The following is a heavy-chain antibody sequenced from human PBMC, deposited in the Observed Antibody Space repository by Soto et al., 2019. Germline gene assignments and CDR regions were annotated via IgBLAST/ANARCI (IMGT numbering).Heavy chain of an antibody. D-gene: IGHD2-2*02. CDR2: IGAARDP. Sequence: PGGSLRLSCATSGFTFSNFDMHWVRQVPGKGLEWVSAIGAARDPYYLGSLEGRLTISRENAKNSVYLQMNDLRAGDSAVYYCARAYTGRLPRRADYYYAMDVWGQGTTVTVSS. CDR3: ARAYTGRLPRRADYYYAMDV. J-gene: IGHJ6*02. V-gene: IGHV3-13*05. CDR1: GFTFSNFD.